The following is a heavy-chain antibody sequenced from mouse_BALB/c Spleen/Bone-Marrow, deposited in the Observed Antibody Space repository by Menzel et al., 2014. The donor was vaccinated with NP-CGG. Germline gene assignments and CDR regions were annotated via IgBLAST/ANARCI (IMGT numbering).Heavy chain of an antibody. Sequence: VKVVESGAELVKPGASVKLSCKASGYTFTSYDINWVRQRPEQGLEWIGWIFPGDGSIRYNEKFKGKATLTTDKSSSTAYMQLSRLTSEDSAVYFCARNYRYAWFAYWGQGTLVTVSA. V-gene: IGHV1S56*01. CDR3: ARNYRYAWFAY. J-gene: IGHJ3*01. CDR2: IFPGDGSI. CDR1: GYTFTSYD. D-gene: IGHD2-14*01.